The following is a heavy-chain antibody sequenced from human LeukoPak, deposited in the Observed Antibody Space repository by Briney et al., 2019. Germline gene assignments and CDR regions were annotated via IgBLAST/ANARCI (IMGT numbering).Heavy chain of an antibody. Sequence: GGSLRLSCGASGLTFSTYSMNWVRQAPGEGLEWVSYISSDSGARYYADSVKGRFAISRDNAKNSLYLQMNSLRAEDTAVYYCARATQPGFDPWGQGTPVTVSS. CDR3: ARATQPGFDP. CDR2: ISSDSGAR. D-gene: IGHD2-15*01. CDR1: GLTFSTYS. V-gene: IGHV3-48*01. J-gene: IGHJ5*02.